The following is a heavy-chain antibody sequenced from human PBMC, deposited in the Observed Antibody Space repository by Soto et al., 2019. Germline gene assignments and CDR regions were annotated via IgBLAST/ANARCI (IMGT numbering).Heavy chain of an antibody. CDR2: ISGSGGST. Sequence: EVQLLESGGGLVQPVGSLRLSCAASGFTFSSYAMNWVRQAPGKGLEWVSTISGSGGSTYYADSVKGRFTISRDNSKNTLYLQMNSLRAEDTAIYYCAKNNGDLDYWGQGTLVTVSS. CDR1: GFTFSSYA. D-gene: IGHD4-17*01. V-gene: IGHV3-23*01. CDR3: AKNNGDLDY. J-gene: IGHJ4*02.